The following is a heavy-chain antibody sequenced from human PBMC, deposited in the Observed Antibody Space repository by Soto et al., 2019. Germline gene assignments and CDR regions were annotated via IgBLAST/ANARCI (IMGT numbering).Heavy chain of an antibody. CDR2: ISSSGSTI. V-gene: IGHV3-48*03. Sequence: EVQLVESGGGLVQPGGSLRLSCAASGFTFSSYEMNWVRQAPGKGLEWVSYISSSGSTIYYADSVKGRFTISRDNAKNSLYLQMNGLRAEDTAVYYCARDSITMVRGVIACCYYGMDVWGQGTTVTVSS. CDR3: ARDSITMVRGVIACCYYGMDV. CDR1: GFTFSSYE. D-gene: IGHD3-10*01. J-gene: IGHJ6*02.